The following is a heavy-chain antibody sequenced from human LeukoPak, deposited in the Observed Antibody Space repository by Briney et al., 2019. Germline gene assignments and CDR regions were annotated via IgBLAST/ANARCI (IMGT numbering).Heavy chain of an antibody. Sequence: TLSLTCTVSGVSISSGFYYWSWIRQPAGKGLEWVGRTYTSGSTNYNPSLKSRVTISVDTSKNQFSLKLSSVTAADTAVYYCARESDYYGSGSFDYWGQGTLVTVSS. D-gene: IGHD3-10*01. CDR1: GVSISSGFYY. V-gene: IGHV4-61*02. CDR3: ARESDYYGSGSFDY. J-gene: IGHJ4*02. CDR2: TYTSGST.